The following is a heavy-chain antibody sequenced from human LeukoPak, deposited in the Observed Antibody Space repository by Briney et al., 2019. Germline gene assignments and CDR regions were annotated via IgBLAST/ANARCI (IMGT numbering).Heavy chain of an antibody. CDR2: INHSGST. CDR1: GGSFSGYY. V-gene: IGHV4-34*01. Sequence: PSETLSLTCAVYGGSFSGYYWSWIRQPPGKGLEWIGEINHSGSTNYNPSLKSRVTISVDTSKNQFSLKLSSVTAAHTAVYSCARGTPAAAGFDPWGQGTLVTVSS. CDR3: ARGTPAAAGFDP. D-gene: IGHD6-13*01. J-gene: IGHJ5*02.